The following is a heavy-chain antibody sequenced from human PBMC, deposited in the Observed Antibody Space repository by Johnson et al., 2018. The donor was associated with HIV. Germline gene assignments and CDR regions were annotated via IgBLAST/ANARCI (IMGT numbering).Heavy chain of an antibody. CDR2: ITSSGTTK. Sequence: EVQLVESGGGLVQPGGSLRLSCAASGFTFSSYWMSWVRQAPGKGLEYLSYITSSGTTKYYADSVKGRFTISRDNAKNSLYLQMNSLRAEDTAVYYCARSIADRPGGAFDIWGQGTMVTVSS. CDR3: ARSIADRPGGAFDI. J-gene: IGHJ3*02. D-gene: IGHD6-6*01. V-gene: IGHV3-48*04. CDR1: GFTFSSYW.